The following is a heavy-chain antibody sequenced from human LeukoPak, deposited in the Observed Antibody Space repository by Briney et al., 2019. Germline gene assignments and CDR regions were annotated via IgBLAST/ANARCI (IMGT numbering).Heavy chain of an antibody. CDR1: GGTFSGYY. Sequence: SETLSLTCAVYGGTFSGYYWSWIRQPPGKGLEWIGEINHSGSTNYNPSLKSGVTIAVDTSKNQFSLKRSSVTAADTAVYYCAGEPFDYWGQGTLVTVSS. J-gene: IGHJ4*02. CDR2: INHSGST. V-gene: IGHV4-34*01. CDR3: AGEPFDY.